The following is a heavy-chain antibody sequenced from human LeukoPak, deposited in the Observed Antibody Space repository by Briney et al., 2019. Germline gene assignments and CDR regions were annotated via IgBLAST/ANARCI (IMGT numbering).Heavy chain of an antibody. CDR3: AKEQRDWNYGVFDY. J-gene: IGHJ4*02. D-gene: IGHD1-7*01. Sequence: GGSLRLSCAASGFTFSSYAMSWVRQAPGKGLECISGFSGSGGSTYYADSVKGRFTISRDNSKNTLYLQMNSLRAEDTAEYYCAKEQRDWNYGVFDYWGQGTQVTVSS. CDR1: GFTFSSYA. CDR2: FSGSGGST. V-gene: IGHV3-23*01.